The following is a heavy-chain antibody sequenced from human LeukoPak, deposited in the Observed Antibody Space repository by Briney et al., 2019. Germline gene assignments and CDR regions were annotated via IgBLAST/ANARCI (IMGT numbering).Heavy chain of an antibody. D-gene: IGHD3-16*01. V-gene: IGHV4-59*01. CDR2: IYYSGST. J-gene: IGHJ4*02. CDR1: GDSISSYY. Sequence: PSETLSLTCNVSGDSISSYYWSWIRQPPGKGLEWIGHIYYSGSTNYNPSLKSRVTISVDTSKNQFSLKLSSVTAADTAVYYCASLFGGVIAFDYWGQGTLVTVSS. CDR3: ASLFGGVIAFDY.